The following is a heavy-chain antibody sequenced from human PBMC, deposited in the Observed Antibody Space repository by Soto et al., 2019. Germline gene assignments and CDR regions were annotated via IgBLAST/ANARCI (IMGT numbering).Heavy chain of an antibody. Sequence: PSETLSLTCTVSGGSISSGGYYWSWIRQPPGKGLEWIGYIYHSGSTYYNPSLKSRVTISVDRSKNQFSLKLSSVTAADTAVYYCARADSGYSSSWEAFDIWGQGTMVT. V-gene: IGHV4-30-2*01. CDR1: GGSISSGGYY. CDR2: IYHSGST. CDR3: ARADSGYSSSWEAFDI. J-gene: IGHJ3*02. D-gene: IGHD6-13*01.